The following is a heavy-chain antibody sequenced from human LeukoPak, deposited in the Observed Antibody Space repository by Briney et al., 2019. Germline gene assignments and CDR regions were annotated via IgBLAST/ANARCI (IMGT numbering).Heavy chain of an antibody. CDR1: AFTFSSYS. CDR2: IKQDGSEK. Sequence: GGSLRLSCAVSAFTFSSYSMNRVRQAPGKGLEWVANIKQDGSEKYYVDSVKGRFTISRDNAKNSLYLQMNSLRAEDTAVYYCARDILVPGDYYMDVWGKGTTVTVSS. D-gene: IGHD2-15*01. V-gene: IGHV3-7*01. CDR3: ARDILVPGDYYMDV. J-gene: IGHJ6*03.